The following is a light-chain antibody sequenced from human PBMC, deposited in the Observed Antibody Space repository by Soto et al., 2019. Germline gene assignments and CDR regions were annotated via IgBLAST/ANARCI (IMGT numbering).Light chain of an antibody. CDR2: AAS. Sequence: EIVLTQSPGTLSLSPGERATLSCRASQSVSSSYLAWYQQKPGQAPRLLMYAASSRAAGIPDRFSGSGSGTDFTLTISSLQPDDFATYCCQHFYTYPTFGQGTKVDIK. CDR1: QSVSSSY. CDR3: QHFYTYPT. J-gene: IGKJ1*01. V-gene: IGKV3-20*01.